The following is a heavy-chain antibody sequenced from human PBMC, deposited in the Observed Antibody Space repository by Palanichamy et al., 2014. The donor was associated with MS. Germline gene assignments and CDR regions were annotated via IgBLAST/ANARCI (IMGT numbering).Heavy chain of an antibody. CDR3: AAIGGMFYYYYMDV. CDR2: INQDGSEK. J-gene: IGHJ6*03. V-gene: IGHV3-7*01. D-gene: IGHD3-10*01. CDR1: GFTFRRSW. Sequence: EVQLVESGGGLVQPGGSLRLSCAASGFTFRRSWMTWVRQAPGKGLEWVANINQDGSEKYYVDSVKGRFTVSRDNAKNSLYLQVNSLRAEDTAVYFCAAIGGMFYYYYMDVWGTGTTVTVSS.